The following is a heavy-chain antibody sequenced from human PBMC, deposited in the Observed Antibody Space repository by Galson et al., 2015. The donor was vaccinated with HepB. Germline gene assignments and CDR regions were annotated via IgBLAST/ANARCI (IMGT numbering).Heavy chain of an antibody. Sequence: SLRLSCAASGFTFSIYIMNWVRRAPGEGLEWVAYMSSSGRGRYYANSVKGRSTISRDNSKTSLYLQMDSLGDEDTAVYYCARETGFYPDYWGQGTLVTVSP. CDR3: ARETGFYPDY. D-gene: IGHD3-9*01. CDR2: MSSSGRGR. J-gene: IGHJ4*02. CDR1: GFTFSIYI. V-gene: IGHV3-48*02.